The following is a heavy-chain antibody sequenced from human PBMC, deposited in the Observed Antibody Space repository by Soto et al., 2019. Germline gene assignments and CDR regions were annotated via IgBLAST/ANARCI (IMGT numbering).Heavy chain of an antibody. CDR3: ATIPAADNYYYYGMDV. CDR2: IYPGDSDT. J-gene: IGHJ6*02. D-gene: IGHD2-2*01. V-gene: IGHV5-51*01. Sequence: GESLKISCKGSGYSFTNYWIGWVRQMPGKGLEWMGIIYPGDSDTRYSPSFQGQVTISVDKSISTAYLQWSSLKASDTAMYYCATIPAADNYYYYGMDVSGQGTTVTVSS. CDR1: GYSFTNYW.